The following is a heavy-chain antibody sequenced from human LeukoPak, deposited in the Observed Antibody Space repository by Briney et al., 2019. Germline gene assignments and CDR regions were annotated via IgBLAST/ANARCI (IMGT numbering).Heavy chain of an antibody. V-gene: IGHV1-46*01. CDR1: GYTFTSYY. J-gene: IGHJ6*02. CDR3: ARAVTTSPYYYYGMDV. CDR2: INPSGGST. Sequence: ASVKVSCKASGYTFTSYYVHWVRQAPGQGLEWMGIINPSGGSTSYAQKFQGRVTMTRDTSTSTVYMELSGLRSEDTAVYYCARAVTTSPYYYYGMDVWGQGTTVTVSS. D-gene: IGHD4-17*01.